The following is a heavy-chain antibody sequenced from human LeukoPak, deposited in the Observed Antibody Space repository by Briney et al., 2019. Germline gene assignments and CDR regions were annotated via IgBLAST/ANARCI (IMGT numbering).Heavy chain of an antibody. Sequence: ASVKVSCKASGYTFTSYDINWVRQATGQGLEWMGWMNPNSGNTGYAQKFQGRVTMTRNTSISTAYMELSSLRSEDTAVYYCATAITIFGVRSAFDIWGQGTMVTVSS. V-gene: IGHV1-8*01. CDR3: ATAITIFGVRSAFDI. J-gene: IGHJ3*02. CDR2: MNPNSGNT. D-gene: IGHD3-3*01. CDR1: GYTFTSYD.